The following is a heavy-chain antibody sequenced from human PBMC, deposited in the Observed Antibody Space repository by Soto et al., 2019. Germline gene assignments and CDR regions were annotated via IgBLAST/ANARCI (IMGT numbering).Heavy chain of an antibody. CDR3: ARVGSSCHSGGFYYYYGLGV. CDR1: GDSVCNGPYY. CDR2: IYYSGRT. J-gene: IGHJ6*02. D-gene: IGHD1-26*01. Sequence: QVRLQESGPGLVKPSETLSLSCLVSGDSVCNGPYYWSWIRQSPVEGLEWIAYIYYSGRTNVNPSLKSRINISIDMSKNQFFLELRSVTAADAAVYFCARVGSSCHSGGFYYYYGLGVWGQVTTVAISS. V-gene: IGHV4-61*01.